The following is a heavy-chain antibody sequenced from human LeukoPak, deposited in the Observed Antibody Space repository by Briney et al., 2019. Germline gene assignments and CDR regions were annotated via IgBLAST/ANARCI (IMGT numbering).Heavy chain of an antibody. CDR3: ARLWGGVVPADDAFDI. V-gene: IGHV5-51*01. CDR2: IHPGDSDT. D-gene: IGHD2-2*01. CDR1: GYNFAHYR. J-gene: IGHJ3*02. Sequence: GESLKISCTGSGYNFAHYRIGWVRQMPGKGLERMGIIHPGDSDTTYSPSFQGQATISADKSIRTAYLQWSSLRGSDTAMYYCARLWGGVVPADDAFDIWGQGTMVTVSS.